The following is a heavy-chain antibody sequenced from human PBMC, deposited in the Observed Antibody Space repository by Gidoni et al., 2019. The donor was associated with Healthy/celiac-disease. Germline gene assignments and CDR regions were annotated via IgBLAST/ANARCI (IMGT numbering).Heavy chain of an antibody. CDR3: ARHVASDNWFDP. CDR2: IYDSGST. V-gene: IGHV4-39*01. CDR1: GGSISSSSYY. J-gene: IGHJ5*02. Sequence: QLQLQESGPGLVKPSETLSLTCTVSGGSISSSSYYWGWIRQPPGKGLEWVGSIYDSGSTDYIPSLKRRVTISVDTSTNQFSLKLSSVTAAYTAVYYCARHVASDNWFDPWGQGTLVTVSS. D-gene: IGHD2-15*01.